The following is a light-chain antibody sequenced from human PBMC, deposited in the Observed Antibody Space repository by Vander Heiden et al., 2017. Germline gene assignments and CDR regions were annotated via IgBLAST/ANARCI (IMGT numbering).Light chain of an antibody. J-gene: IGKJ2*01. V-gene: IGKV2-24*01. CDR1: QSLVHSDGDTH. Sequence: IVMTQTPLSSPVTLGQPASISCRSSQSLVHSDGDTHLSWLQQRPGQPPRLLIYKISNRVSGVPDRFSGSGAGTDFTLKISRVEAEDVGVYYCMQATQSPYTFGQGTKLEIK. CDR2: KIS. CDR3: MQATQSPYT.